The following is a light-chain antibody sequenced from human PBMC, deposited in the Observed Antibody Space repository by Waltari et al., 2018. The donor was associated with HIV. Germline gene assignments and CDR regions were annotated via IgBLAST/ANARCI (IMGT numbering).Light chain of an antibody. CDR2: EVN. V-gene: IGLV2-8*01. Sequence: QSPLAQPPSASGSPGHTVTISCTGTSSDVGPYDYVSWYQQHPGKAPKLLIYEVNKRPSGVPDRVSGSKSGNTASLTVSGLQAEDEAEYSCTSYAGINPVAFGGGTKLTVL. CDR1: SSDVGPYDY. J-gene: IGLJ2*01. CDR3: TSYAGINPVA.